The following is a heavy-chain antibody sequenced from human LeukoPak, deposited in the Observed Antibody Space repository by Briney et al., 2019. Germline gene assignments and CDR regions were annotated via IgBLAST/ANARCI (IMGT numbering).Heavy chain of an antibody. CDR1: GFTFSSYW. CDR2: MNIDGSEK. CDR3: ARIQLSQGGAFDI. Sequence: GGSLRLSCAASGFTFSSYWMGWVRQAPGKRLEWVANMNIDGSEKYYADSVKDRFTISRDNARNSLYLQMNSLRDEDTAVYYCARIQLSQGGAFDIWGQGTMVTVSS. V-gene: IGHV3-7*01. J-gene: IGHJ3*02. D-gene: IGHD5-18*01.